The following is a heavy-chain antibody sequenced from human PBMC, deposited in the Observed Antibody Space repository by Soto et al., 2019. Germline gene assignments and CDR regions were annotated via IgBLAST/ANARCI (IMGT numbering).Heavy chain of an antibody. CDR2: MLSDGTNR. CDR3: AKSGLRFLDYFDY. V-gene: IGHV3-30*18. Sequence: QVQLVESGGGVVQPGRSLRLSCAGSGFTVSNYATHWVRQAPGKGLEWVAVMLSDGTNRFSDSVKGRFTVSGDNSENTVYLQMNSLTGEDTAVYYCAKSGLRFLDYFDYWGQGTLVTVSS. CDR1: GFTVSNYA. J-gene: IGHJ4*02. D-gene: IGHD4-17*01.